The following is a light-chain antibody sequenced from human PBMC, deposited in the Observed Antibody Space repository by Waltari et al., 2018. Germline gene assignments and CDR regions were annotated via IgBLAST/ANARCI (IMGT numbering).Light chain of an antibody. CDR3: SAWDSSLSAWV. J-gene: IGLJ3*02. CDR1: NNNVAYER. CDR2: RNN. V-gene: IGLV10-54*04. Sequence: QAGLTQPPSVSKGLRQTATLTCTGNNNNVAYERATWLQQHQGHPPKLLFYRNNNRPSGISERFSASRSGSTASLTITGLQTEDEADYYCSAWDSSLSAWVFGGGTKLTVL.